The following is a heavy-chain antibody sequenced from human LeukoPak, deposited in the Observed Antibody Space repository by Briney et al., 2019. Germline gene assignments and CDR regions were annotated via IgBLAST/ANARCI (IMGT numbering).Heavy chain of an antibody. V-gene: IGHV1-2*06. J-gene: IGHJ6*02. CDR3: GRGTVAVNYYGMDV. D-gene: IGHD4-23*01. CDR1: GYTLTELS. Sequence: ASVKVSCKVSGYTLTELSMHWVRQAPGQGLEWMGRINPESGGTKFAQQFQGTITMTRDTSISTAYMELRRLKSDDTAVYFCGRGTVAVNYYGMDVWGQGTTVTVSS. CDR2: INPESGGT.